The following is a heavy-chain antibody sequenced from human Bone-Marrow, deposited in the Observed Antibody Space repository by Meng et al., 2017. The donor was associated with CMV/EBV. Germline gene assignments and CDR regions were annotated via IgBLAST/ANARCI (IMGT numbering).Heavy chain of an antibody. Sequence: SETLSLTCTVSGYSIRSDYYWGWIRQPPGKGLEWIGYIYHSGSTYYNPSLKSRVTISVDTSKNQFSLNLNSVTAADTAVYYCARVPTLFGVVGLFDHWGQGTLVTVSS. D-gene: IGHD3-3*01. J-gene: IGHJ4*02. CDR1: GYSIRSDYY. V-gene: IGHV4-38-2*02. CDR2: IYHSGST. CDR3: ARVPTLFGVVGLFDH.